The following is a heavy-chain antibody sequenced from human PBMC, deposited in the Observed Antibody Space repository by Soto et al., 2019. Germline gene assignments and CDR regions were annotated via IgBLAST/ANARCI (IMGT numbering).Heavy chain of an antibody. CDR1: GGSISSGGYS. CDR3: ARGMTTVTTFDY. Sequence: QLQLQESGSGLVKPSQTLSLTCAVSGGSISSGGYSCNWIRQPPGKGLEWIGYIYRSGSTYYNPSPKRRVTISVDRSKNQFSLKLSSVTAADTAVYYCARGMTTVTTFDYWGQGTLVTVSS. D-gene: IGHD4-17*01. V-gene: IGHV4-30-2*01. CDR2: IYRSGST. J-gene: IGHJ4*02.